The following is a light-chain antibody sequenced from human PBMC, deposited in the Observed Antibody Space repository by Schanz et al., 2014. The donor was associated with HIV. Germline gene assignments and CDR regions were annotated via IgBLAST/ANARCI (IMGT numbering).Light chain of an antibody. CDR1: SSDVGNYNL. CDR2: GVS. J-gene: IGLJ2*01. CDR3: AAWDDRSYVV. Sequence: QSSLTQPASVSGSPGQSITISCTGTSSDVGNYNLVSWYQQHPGKAPKLMIYGVSVRPSGVPGRFSGSKSGNTASLTVSGLQSEDEADYYCAAWDDRSYVVFGGGTKLTVL. V-gene: IGLV2-23*02.